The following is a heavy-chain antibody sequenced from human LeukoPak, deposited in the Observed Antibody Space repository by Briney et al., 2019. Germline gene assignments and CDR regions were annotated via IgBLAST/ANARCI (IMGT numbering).Heavy chain of an antibody. CDR2: ISSRGTTK. Sequence: PGESLRLSCEVSGFTFSSSRMNWVRQAPGKGLEWVSYISSRGTTKHYADSVKGRFTISRDNAKNVLYLQMNSLRVEDTAVYYCANFEPGYTSSWHAEFWGQGTLVTVSS. V-gene: IGHV3-48*01. D-gene: IGHD6-13*01. CDR3: ANFEPGYTSSWHAEF. CDR1: GFTFSSSR. J-gene: IGHJ4*02.